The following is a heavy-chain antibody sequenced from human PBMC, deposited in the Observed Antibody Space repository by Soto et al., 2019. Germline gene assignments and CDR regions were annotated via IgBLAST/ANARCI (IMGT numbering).Heavy chain of an antibody. J-gene: IGHJ6*02. CDR2: IDPSDSNS. D-gene: IGHD3-10*01. V-gene: IGHV5-10-1*01. CDR1: GYSFTSYW. Sequence: GESLKISCKGSGYSFTSYWISWVRQMPGKGLEWMGRIDPSDSNSNYSPSFQGHVTMSADKSISTAYLQWSSLKASETAMYYCARGMVRGVGSLDVWGQGTTVTVSS. CDR3: ARGMVRGVGSLDV.